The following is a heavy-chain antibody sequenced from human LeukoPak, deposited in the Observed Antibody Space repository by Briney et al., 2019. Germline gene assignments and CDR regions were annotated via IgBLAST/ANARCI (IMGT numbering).Heavy chain of an antibody. CDR2: IWYDGSNK. V-gene: IGHV3-33*01. Sequence: PGRSLRLSYAASGFTFSSYGMHWVRQAPGKGLEWVAVIWYDGSNKYYADSVKGRFTISRDNSKNTLYLQMNSLRAEDTAVYYCTRDCSSTSCYIHFDYWGQGTLVTVSS. CDR3: TRDCSSTSCYIHFDY. D-gene: IGHD2-2*02. CDR1: GFTFSSYG. J-gene: IGHJ4*02.